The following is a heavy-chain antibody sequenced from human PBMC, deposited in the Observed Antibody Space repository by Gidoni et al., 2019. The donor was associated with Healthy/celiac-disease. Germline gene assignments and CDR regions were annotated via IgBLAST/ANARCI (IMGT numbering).Heavy chain of an antibody. CDR2: INAGNGNT. V-gene: IGHV1-3*01. CDR3: ARGGQLLPPDY. CDR1: GYTFTSYA. J-gene: IGHJ4*02. Sequence: QVQLVQSGAEVKKPGAAVKVSCKASGYTFTSYAMHWVRQAPGQRLEWMGWINAGNGNTKSSQTFQGRVTITRDTSASTAYMELSSLRSEDTAVYYCARGGQLLPPDYWGQGTLVTVSS. D-gene: IGHD2-15*01.